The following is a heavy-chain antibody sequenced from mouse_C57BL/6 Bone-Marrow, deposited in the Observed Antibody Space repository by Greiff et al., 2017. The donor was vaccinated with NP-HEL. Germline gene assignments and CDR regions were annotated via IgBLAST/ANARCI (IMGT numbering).Heavy chain of an antibody. Sequence: QVQLQQPGAELVKPGASVKLSCKASGYTFTSYWMHWVKQRPGQGLEWIGMIHPNSGSTNYTEKFKSKATLTVDKSSSTAYLQLSSLTSEDTAVYYCARGEGYGSRGAYWGQGTLVTVSA. D-gene: IGHD1-1*01. J-gene: IGHJ3*01. CDR3: ARGEGYGSRGAY. V-gene: IGHV1-64*01. CDR2: IHPNSGST. CDR1: GYTFTSYW.